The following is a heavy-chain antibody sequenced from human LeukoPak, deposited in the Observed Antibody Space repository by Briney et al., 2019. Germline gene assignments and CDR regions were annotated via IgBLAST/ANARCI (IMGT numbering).Heavy chain of an antibody. J-gene: IGHJ4*02. CDR2: IYTSGST. V-gene: IGHV4-4*07. D-gene: IGHD3-10*01. CDR3: ARVKTMYFDY. Sequence: SETLSLTCTVSGGSISSYYWSWIRQPAGKGREWIGRIYTSGSTNYNPSLKSRVTMSVHTSKNQFSLTLSSVTAADTAVYYCARVKTMYFDYWGQGTLSPSPQ. CDR1: GGSISSYY.